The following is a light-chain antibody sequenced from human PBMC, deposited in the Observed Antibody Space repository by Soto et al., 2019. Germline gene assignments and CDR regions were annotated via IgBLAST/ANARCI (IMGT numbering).Light chain of an antibody. V-gene: IGKV3-11*01. CDR1: QSVSSY. CDR2: DAS. J-gene: IGKJ3*01. CDR3: QQRGT. Sequence: EIVLTQSPATLSLSPGERATLSCRASQSVSSYLAWYQQKPGQAPRLLIYDASNRATGIPARFSGSGSGTDFTLPISSLEPEDFAVYYCQQRGTFGPGTKVEIK.